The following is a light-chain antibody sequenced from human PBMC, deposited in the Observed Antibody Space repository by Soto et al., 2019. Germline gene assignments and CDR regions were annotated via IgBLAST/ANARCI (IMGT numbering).Light chain of an antibody. CDR2: DAS. V-gene: IGKV1-5*01. J-gene: IGKJ1*01. CDR1: QSISNF. Sequence: PMTQSPFTLSASLGERITLSRRANQSISNFLAWYQQKTGKDPKLLIYDASTLESGVPSRFRGSGSGTEFNLTISRLQPDDLATYVCRQYNSYPWTFGRGTKVDIK. CDR3: RQYNSYPWT.